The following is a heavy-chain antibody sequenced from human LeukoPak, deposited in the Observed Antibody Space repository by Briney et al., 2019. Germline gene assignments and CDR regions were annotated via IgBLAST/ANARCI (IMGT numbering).Heavy chain of an antibody. CDR1: GYSISSGYY. D-gene: IGHD1-26*01. CDR2: IYHSGRT. V-gene: IGHV4-38-2*02. CDR3: ARGGVGVTEIDC. Sequence: SETLSLTCTVSGYSISSGYYWGWIRQPPGKGLEWIGSIYHSGRTYYNPSLKSRVTISVDTFKNQFSLQLTSVTAADTAVYYCARGGVGVTEIDCWGQGTLVTVSS. J-gene: IGHJ4*02.